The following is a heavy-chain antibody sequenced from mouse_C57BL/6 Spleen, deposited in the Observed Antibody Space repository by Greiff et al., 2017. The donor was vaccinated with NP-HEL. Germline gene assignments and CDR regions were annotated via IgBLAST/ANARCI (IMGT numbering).Heavy chain of an antibody. J-gene: IGHJ1*03. V-gene: IGHV1-61*01. CDR3: ARCPLTGTGWYFDV. CDR2: IYPSDSET. CDR1: GYTFTSYW. D-gene: IGHD4-1*01. Sequence: VQLQQPGAELVRPGSSVKLSCKASGYTFTSYWMDWVKQRPGQGLEWIGNIYPSDSETHYNQKFKDKATLTVDKSSSTAYMQLSSLTSEDSAVYYCARCPLTGTGWYFDVWGTGTTVTVSS.